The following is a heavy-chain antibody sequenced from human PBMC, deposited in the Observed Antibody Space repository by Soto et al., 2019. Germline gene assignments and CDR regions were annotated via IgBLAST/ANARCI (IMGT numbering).Heavy chain of an antibody. Sequence: GGSLRLSCAASGFTFSSYAMSWVRQAPGKGLEWVSAISGSGGSTYYADSVKGRFTISRDNSKNTLYLQMNSLRAEDTAVYYCAKGQYYDILTGYRPLDPWGQGTLVTAPQ. J-gene: IGHJ5*02. D-gene: IGHD3-9*01. CDR1: GFTFSSYA. CDR2: ISGSGGST. CDR3: AKGQYYDILTGYRPLDP. V-gene: IGHV3-23*01.